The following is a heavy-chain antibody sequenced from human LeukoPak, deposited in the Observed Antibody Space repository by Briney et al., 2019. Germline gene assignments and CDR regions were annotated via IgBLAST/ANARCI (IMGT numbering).Heavy chain of an antibody. Sequence: PGGSLRLSCAASGFTFNSYWMTWVRQAPGKGLEWVADIKQDGSDKYYAGSVKGRFTIFRDNAKNSLYLQMNSLRAGDTAVYFCARYNSAWKTDDYWGQGTLVTVSS. J-gene: IGHJ4*02. CDR1: GFTFNSYW. V-gene: IGHV3-7*03. D-gene: IGHD6-19*01. CDR2: IKQDGSDK. CDR3: ARYNSAWKTDDY.